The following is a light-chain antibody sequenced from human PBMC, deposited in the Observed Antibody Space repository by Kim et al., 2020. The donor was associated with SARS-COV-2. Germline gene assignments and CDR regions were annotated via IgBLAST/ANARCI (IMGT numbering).Light chain of an antibody. CDR3: QQYNLMYT. CDR2: KAS. V-gene: IGKV1-5*03. CDR1: QSISSW. Sequence: LSASVGDRVTITCRASQSISSWLAWYQQKPGKAPKLLIYKASSLESGVPSRFSGSGSGTEFTLTISSLQPDDFATYYCQQYNLMYTFGQGTKLEI. J-gene: IGKJ2*01.